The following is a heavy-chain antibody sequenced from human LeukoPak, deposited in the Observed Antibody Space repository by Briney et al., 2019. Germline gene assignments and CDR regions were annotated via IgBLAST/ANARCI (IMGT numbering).Heavy chain of an antibody. Sequence: PGGSLRLSCAASGFTFSSYEMNWVRQAPGKGLEWVSYISSSGSTIYYADSVKGPFTISRDNAKNSLYLQMNSLRAEDTAVYYCARFITFNDYWGQGTLVTVSS. CDR3: ARFITFNDY. D-gene: IGHD3-16*01. V-gene: IGHV3-48*03. CDR1: GFTFSSYE. J-gene: IGHJ4*02. CDR2: ISSSGSTI.